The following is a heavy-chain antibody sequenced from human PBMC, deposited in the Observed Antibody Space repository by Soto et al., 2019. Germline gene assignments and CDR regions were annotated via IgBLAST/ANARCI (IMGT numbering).Heavy chain of an antibody. CDR2: IYYTGST. D-gene: IGHD6-13*01. CDR1: GGSLTSRSYY. CDR3: ARSWSSWYGVSVYYYYGMDV. Sequence: PETLSLTCTVYGGSLTSRSYYWGWIRQHPGRGLEWIGSIYYTGSTYYNPSLKSRVTISVDTSKSQFSLKLSTVTAADWAVYNCARSWSSWYGVSVYYYYGMDVWGQETTVTVS. J-gene: IGHJ6*02. V-gene: IGHV4-39*01.